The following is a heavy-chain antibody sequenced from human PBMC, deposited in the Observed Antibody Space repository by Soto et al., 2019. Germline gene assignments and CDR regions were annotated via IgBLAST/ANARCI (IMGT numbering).Heavy chain of an antibody. J-gene: IGHJ4*02. CDR3: ATWVDYGDFEGFDF. CDR1: GYSFTSYW. D-gene: IGHD4-17*01. CDR2: VDPNGGGS. V-gene: IGHV1-2*04. Sequence: GESLKISCKGSGYSFTSYWISWVRQMPGKGLEWMGWVDPNGGGSNSAQKFQGSVTMTWDTSITTAYLDLTRLTTNDTATYFCATWVDYGDFEGFDFWGQGTLVTVSS.